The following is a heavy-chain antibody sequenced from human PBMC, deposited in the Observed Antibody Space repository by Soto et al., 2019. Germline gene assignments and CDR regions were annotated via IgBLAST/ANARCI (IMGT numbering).Heavy chain of an antibody. CDR1: GYTLTSYY. Sequence: GASVKVSCKASGYTLTSYYMHWVRQAPGQGLEWMGIINPSGGSTSYAQKFQGRVTMTRDTSTSTVYMELSSLRSEDTAVYYCARGYDSSGYYSRRYFDYWGQGTLVTVSS. J-gene: IGHJ4*02. CDR3: ARGYDSSGYYSRRYFDY. D-gene: IGHD3-22*01. V-gene: IGHV1-46*01. CDR2: INPSGGST.